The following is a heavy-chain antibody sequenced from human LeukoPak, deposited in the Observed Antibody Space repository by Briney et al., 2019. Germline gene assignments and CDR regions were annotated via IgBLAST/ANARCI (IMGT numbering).Heavy chain of an antibody. CDR1: GFTFSSYA. J-gene: IGHJ6*02. D-gene: IGHD6-13*01. CDR3: AKAKGYSPIYGMDV. CDR2: ISGSGGST. V-gene: IGHV3-23*01. Sequence: PGGSLRLSCAASGFTFSSYAMSWVRQAPGKGLEWVSAISGSGGSTYYADSVRGRFTISRDNSKNTLYLQMNSLRAEDTAVYYCAKAKGYSPIYGMDVWGQGTTVTVSS.